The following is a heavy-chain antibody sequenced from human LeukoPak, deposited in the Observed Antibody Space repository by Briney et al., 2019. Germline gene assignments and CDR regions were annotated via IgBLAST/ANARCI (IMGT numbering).Heavy chain of an antibody. D-gene: IGHD1-14*01. CDR1: GGSLSGYF. CDR3: ASGWVPFDL. Sequence: SETLSLTCAVYGGSLSGYFRSWIRQPPGKGLEWIGEINHSGSTNYNPSLKSRVTISVDTSKNQFSLKLSSVTAADTAVYYCASGWVPFDLWGEGSLVTVSS. J-gene: IGHJ4*02. V-gene: IGHV4-34*01. CDR2: INHSGST.